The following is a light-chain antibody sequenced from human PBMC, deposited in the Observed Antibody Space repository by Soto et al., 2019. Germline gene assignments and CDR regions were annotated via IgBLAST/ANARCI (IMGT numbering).Light chain of an antibody. CDR3: QQYGSSPLFT. Sequence: EVVMTQSPATLSVSPGEGATLSCRASQGIGDTLAWYQHKPGQTPRLLIYDTSTRATGVPARFSGSRSGTDFTLTISRLEPEDFAVYYCQQYGSSPLFTFGPGTKVDIK. J-gene: IGKJ3*01. CDR1: QGIGDT. V-gene: IGKV3-20*01. CDR2: DTS.